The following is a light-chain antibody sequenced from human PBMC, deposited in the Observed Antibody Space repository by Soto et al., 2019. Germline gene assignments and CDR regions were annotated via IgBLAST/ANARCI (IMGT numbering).Light chain of an antibody. V-gene: IGKV1-8*01. CDR3: QQYYSYPSIT. CDR1: QGISSY. J-gene: IGKJ5*01. Sequence: AIRMTPSTSSFSASTGNRVTITCRASQGISSYLAWYQQKPGKAPKLLIYAASTLQSGVPSRFSGSGSGTDFTLTISCLQSEDFATYYCQQYYSYPSITFGQGTRLEIK. CDR2: AAS.